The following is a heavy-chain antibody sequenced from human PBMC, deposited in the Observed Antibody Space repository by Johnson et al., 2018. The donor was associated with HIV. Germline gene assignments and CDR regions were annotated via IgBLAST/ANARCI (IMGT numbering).Heavy chain of an antibody. J-gene: IGHJ3*02. Sequence: VQLVESGGGLVQPGGSLRLSCAASGFTFSSYAMSWVRQAPGKGLEWVSAISGRGGSTYYADSVKGRFIISRDNSKTTLYLQMNSLRAEDTAVYYCAKREGFQKDAFDIWGQGTMVTVSS. CDR3: AKREGFQKDAFDI. CDR2: ISGRGGST. D-gene: IGHD5-24*01. CDR1: GFTFSSYA. V-gene: IGHV3-23*04.